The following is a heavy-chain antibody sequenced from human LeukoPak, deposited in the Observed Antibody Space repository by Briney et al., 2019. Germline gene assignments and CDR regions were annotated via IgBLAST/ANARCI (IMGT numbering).Heavy chain of an antibody. Sequence: PSETLSLTCIVSGDSISSSVYFWSWIRQPPGKGLEWIGSIYYTGVTYYNPTLKSRVTMSVDTSKNQFSLHLRSVTAADMATYYCARDFSGYDFGFWGQGTLVTASS. CDR1: GDSISSSVYF. CDR3: ARDFSGYDFGF. J-gene: IGHJ4*02. V-gene: IGHV4-39*07. CDR2: IYYTGVT. D-gene: IGHD5-12*01.